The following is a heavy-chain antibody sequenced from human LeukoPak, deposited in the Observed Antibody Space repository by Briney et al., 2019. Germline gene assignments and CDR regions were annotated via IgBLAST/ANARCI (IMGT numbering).Heavy chain of an antibody. J-gene: IGHJ4*02. CDR2: IYSGGTT. Sequence: GGSLRLSCAASGFTLSTNCMTWVRQAPGKGLEWVSTIYSGGTTYYADSVMGRFTISRHNSRNTLYLQMNSLRAEDTAVYYCARVDPVMAYYFDLWGQGTLVTVSS. CDR1: GFTLSTNC. D-gene: IGHD5-18*01. V-gene: IGHV3-53*04. CDR3: ARVDPVMAYYFDL.